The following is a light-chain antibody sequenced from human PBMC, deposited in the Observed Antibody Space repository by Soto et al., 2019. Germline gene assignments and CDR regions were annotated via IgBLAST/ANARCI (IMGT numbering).Light chain of an antibody. CDR3: QQYDNWPSVT. CDR2: KAS. J-gene: IGKJ4*01. CDR1: QTISSW. Sequence: DIQMTQSPSTLSGSLGDRVTITCRASQTISSWLAWYQQKPGKAPKLLIHKASTLKSGVPSRFSGSGSGTEFTLTISSLQPEDFAIYYCQQYDNWPSVTFGGGTKVDI. V-gene: IGKV1-5*03.